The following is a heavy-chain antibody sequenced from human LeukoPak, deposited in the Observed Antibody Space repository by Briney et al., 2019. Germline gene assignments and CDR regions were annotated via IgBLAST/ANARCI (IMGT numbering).Heavy chain of an antibody. V-gene: IGHV4-4*07. Sequence: PSETLSLTCTVSGGSISSYYWSWIRQPAGKGLEWIGRLYTSGSTNYNPPLKSRVTMSVDTSKNQFSLKLSSVTAADTALYYCTRDNGGDWYAFDIWGQGTVVTVSS. D-gene: IGHD2-21*02. CDR3: TRDNGGDWYAFDI. CDR1: GGSISSYY. CDR2: LYTSGST. J-gene: IGHJ3*02.